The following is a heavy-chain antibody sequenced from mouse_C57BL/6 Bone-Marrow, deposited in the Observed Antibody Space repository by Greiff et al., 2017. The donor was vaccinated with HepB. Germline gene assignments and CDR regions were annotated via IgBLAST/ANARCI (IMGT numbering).Heavy chain of an antibody. D-gene: IGHD2-5*01. J-gene: IGHJ1*03. Sequence: QVHVKQSGAELAKPGASVKLSCKASGYTFTSYWMHWVKQRPGQGLEWIGYINPSSGYTKYNQKFKDKATLTADKSSSTAYMQLSSLTYEDSAVYYCAIRPRAYYSKSDSYFDVWGTGTTVTVSS. V-gene: IGHV1-7*01. CDR1: GYTFTSYW. CDR2: INPSSGYT. CDR3: AIRPRAYYSKSDSYFDV.